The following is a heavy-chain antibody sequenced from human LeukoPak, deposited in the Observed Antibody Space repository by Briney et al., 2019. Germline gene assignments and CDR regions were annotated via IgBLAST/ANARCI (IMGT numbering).Heavy chain of an antibody. CDR3: ARESTLLWFGELLMGFDY. J-gene: IGHJ4*02. CDR2: INPNSGGT. Sequence: ASVKVSCKASGYSFTDKYMHWVRQAPGQGLEWMGRINPNSGGTNYAQKFQGRVTMTRDTSISTAYMELSRLRSDDTAVYYCARESTLLWFGELLMGFDYWGQGTLVTVSS. V-gene: IGHV1-2*06. D-gene: IGHD3-10*01. CDR1: GYSFTDKY.